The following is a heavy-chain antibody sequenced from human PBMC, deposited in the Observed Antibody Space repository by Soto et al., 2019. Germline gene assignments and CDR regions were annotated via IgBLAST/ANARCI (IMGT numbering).Heavy chain of an antibody. J-gene: IGHJ6*02. V-gene: IGHV4-59*12. D-gene: IGHD2-15*01. Sequence: NPSETLSLTCTVSGGSISSYYWSWIRQPPGKGLEWIGYIYYNVNTSYNPSLKSRVTISVDTSKNQFSLKLSSVTAADTAVYYCAREAEAALINYGVDVWGQGTTVT. CDR2: IYYNVNT. CDR1: GGSISSYY. CDR3: AREAEAALINYGVDV.